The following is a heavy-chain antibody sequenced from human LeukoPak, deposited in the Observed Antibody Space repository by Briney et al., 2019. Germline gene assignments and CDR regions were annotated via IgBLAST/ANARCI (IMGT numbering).Heavy chain of an antibody. CDR2: IYDSGST. V-gene: IGHV4-59*01. J-gene: IGHJ6*04. CDR3: ARAAGRGYGDLDY. Sequence: PSETLSLTCTVSGGSISTYYWSWIRQPPGKGLEWIGYIYDSGSTNYNPSLKSRVTISLDTSKSQFSLKLTSVTAADTAVYYCARAAGRGYGDLDYWGKGTTVTVSS. CDR1: GGSISTYY. D-gene: IGHD4-17*01.